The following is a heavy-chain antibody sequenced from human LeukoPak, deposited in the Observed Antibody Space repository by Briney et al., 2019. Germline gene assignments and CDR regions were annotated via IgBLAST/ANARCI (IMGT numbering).Heavy chain of an antibody. CDR3: ARDRGKNWFDP. D-gene: IGHD3-10*01. CDR1: GLIFSSHG. V-gene: IGHV3-30*02. CDR2: IWSDGTNK. J-gene: IGHJ5*02. Sequence: GGSLRPSCAASGLIFSSHGMHWVRQAPGKGLEWVAFIWSDGTNKYYADSVKGRFTISRDNSKNTLHLQMTSLRVEDTALYYCARDRGKNWFDPWGQGTLVTVSS.